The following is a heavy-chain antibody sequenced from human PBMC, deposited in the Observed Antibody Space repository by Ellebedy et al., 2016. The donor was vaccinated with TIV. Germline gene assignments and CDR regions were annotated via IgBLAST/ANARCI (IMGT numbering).Heavy chain of an antibody. Sequence: PGGSLRLSCVASGFTFSNYNMNWVRQPPGKGLEWVSSIRSTSSDKYYAESVKGRFTISRDNSKNTLYLQMNSLRAEDTAVYYCAKGTTYEHWGQGTLVTVSS. J-gene: IGHJ1*01. D-gene: IGHD1-14*01. CDR2: IRSTSSDK. CDR1: GFTFSNYN. CDR3: AKGTTYEH. V-gene: IGHV3-21*01.